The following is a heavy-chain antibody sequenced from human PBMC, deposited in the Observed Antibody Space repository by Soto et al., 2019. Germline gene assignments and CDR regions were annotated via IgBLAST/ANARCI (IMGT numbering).Heavy chain of an antibody. CDR1: GGTFSTYA. D-gene: IGHD4-17*01. Sequence: QIQLVQSGAEVKKPRSSVKVSCKASGGTFSTYAISWVRQAPGQGLEWMGGIIPMSGRTTYAQKFQDRVTITADKSTTTAYMELSSLRSEDTAVYYCALGSDYLFDPWGRGTLVTVSS. V-gene: IGHV1-69*06. J-gene: IGHJ5*02. CDR2: IIPMSGRT. CDR3: ALGSDYLFDP.